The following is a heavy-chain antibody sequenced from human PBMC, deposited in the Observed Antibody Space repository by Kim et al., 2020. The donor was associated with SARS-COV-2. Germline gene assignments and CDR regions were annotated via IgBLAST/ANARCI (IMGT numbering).Heavy chain of an antibody. D-gene: IGHD6-13*01. V-gene: IGHV4-34*01. CDR1: GGSFSGYY. J-gene: IGHJ6*02. CDR3: ARGEYSSSWRRVPPYYYYGMDV. Sequence: SETLSLTCAVYGGSFSGYYWSWIRQPPGKGLEWIGEINHSGSTNYNPSLKSRVTISVDTSKNQFSLKLSSVTAADTAVYYCARGEYSSSWRRVPPYYYYGMDVWGQGTTVTVSS. CDR2: INHSGST.